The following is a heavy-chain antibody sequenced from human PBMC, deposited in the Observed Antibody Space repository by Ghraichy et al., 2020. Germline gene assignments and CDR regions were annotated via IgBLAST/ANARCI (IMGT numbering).Heavy chain of an antibody. CDR1: GFSFSSYG. D-gene: IGHD3-16*01. Sequence: GESLNISCAASGFSFSSYGMYWVRQAPGNGLEWVAAIWYDGSNEKYADSVKGRLSISRDNSKNTLYLQLNSLRAEDSAVYYCARNGRPGGTWFDPWGQGTLVTVSS. V-gene: IGHV3-33*07. J-gene: IGHJ5*02. CDR3: ARNGRPGGTWFDP. CDR2: IWYDGSNE.